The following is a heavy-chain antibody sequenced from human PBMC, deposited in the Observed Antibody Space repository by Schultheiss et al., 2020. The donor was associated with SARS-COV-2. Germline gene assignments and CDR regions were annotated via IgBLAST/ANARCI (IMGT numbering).Heavy chain of an antibody. Sequence: GGSLRLSCAAPGFTVSSNYMSWVRQAPGKGLEWVSVIFSGDTTYYADSVKGRFTISRDNSNNTVYLQLNSLRAEDTAVYYCAREKSYYDSSGFYLIDVFDVWGQGTMVTVSS. D-gene: IGHD3-22*01. V-gene: IGHV3-66*01. J-gene: IGHJ3*01. CDR2: IFSGDTT. CDR1: GFTVSSNY. CDR3: AREKSYYDSSGFYLIDVFDV.